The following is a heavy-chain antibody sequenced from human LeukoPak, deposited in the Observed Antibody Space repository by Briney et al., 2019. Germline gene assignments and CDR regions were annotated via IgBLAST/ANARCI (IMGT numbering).Heavy chain of an antibody. CDR2: INPNSGGT. CDR3: ASAIGRYYGSGSYYY. D-gene: IGHD3-10*01. J-gene: IGHJ4*02. CDR1: GYTFTSYY. Sequence: ASVKVSCKASGYTFTSYYMHWVRQAPGQGLEWMGWINPNSGGTNYAQKFQGRVTMTWDTSISTAYMELSRLRSDDTAVYYCASAIGRYYGSGSYYYWGQGTLVTVSS. V-gene: IGHV1-2*02.